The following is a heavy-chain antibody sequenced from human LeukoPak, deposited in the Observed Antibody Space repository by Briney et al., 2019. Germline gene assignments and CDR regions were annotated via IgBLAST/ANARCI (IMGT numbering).Heavy chain of an antibody. CDR2: IYTSGST. J-gene: IGHJ4*02. V-gene: IGHV4-61*02. CDR1: GGSISSGSYY. Sequence: PSETLSLTCTVSGGSISSGSYYWSWIRQPAGKGLEWIGRIYTSGSTNYNPSLQSRVTISVDTSKNQFSLKLSSVTAADTAVYYCARELGENDDFWTGYYTLDYWGQGTLATVSS. CDR3: ARELGENDDFWTGYYTLDY. D-gene: IGHD3/OR15-3a*01.